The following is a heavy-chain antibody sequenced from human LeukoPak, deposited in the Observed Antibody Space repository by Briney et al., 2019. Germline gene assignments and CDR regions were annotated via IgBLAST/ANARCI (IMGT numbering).Heavy chain of an antibody. CDR2: VYTSGST. D-gene: IGHD3-22*01. J-gene: IGHJ5*02. V-gene: IGHV4-61*02. CDR3: AREKIGYYDGSGRGWFDP. CDR1: GGSISSDNYS. Sequence: SETLSLTCTVSGGSISSDNYSGSWIRQPAGKGLEWIGRVYTSGSTNYNPSLKSRVTISVDTSKKQFSLKLSSVTAADTAVYYCAREKIGYYDGSGRGWFDPWGQGTLVTVSS.